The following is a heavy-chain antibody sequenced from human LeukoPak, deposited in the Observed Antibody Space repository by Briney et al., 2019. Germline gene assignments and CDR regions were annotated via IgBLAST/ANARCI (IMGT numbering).Heavy chain of an antibody. Sequence: GGSLRLSCAASGFTFDDYAMHWVRQAPGKGLEWVSGISWDSATIGYADSVKGRFTISRDNANNSLYLQMNSLGAEDTALYYCAKDMREHIAATGLGYWGQGTLVTVSS. CDR3: AKDMREHIAATGLGY. CDR1: GFTFDDYA. J-gene: IGHJ4*02. D-gene: IGHD6-6*01. V-gene: IGHV3-9*01. CDR2: ISWDSATI.